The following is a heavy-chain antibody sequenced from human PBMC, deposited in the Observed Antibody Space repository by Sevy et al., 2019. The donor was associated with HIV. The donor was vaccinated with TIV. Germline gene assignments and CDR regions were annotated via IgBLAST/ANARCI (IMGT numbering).Heavy chain of an antibody. V-gene: IGHV4-34*01. CDR3: ARSGYCSGGSCYYFDY. J-gene: IGHJ4*02. CDR1: GGSFSGYY. D-gene: IGHD2-15*01. Sequence: SETLSLTCAVYGGSFSGYYWSWIRQPPGNGLEWIGEINHSGSTNYNPSLKSRVTISVDTSKNQFSLKLSSVTAADTAVYYCARSGYCSGGSCYYFDYWGQGTLVTVSS. CDR2: INHSGST.